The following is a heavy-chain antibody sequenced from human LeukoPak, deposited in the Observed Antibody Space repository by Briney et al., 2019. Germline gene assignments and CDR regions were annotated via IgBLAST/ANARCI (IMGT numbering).Heavy chain of an antibody. Sequence: GESLKISCKGSGYGFTSYWIGWVRRMPGKGLEWMGIIYPGDSDTRYSPSFQGQVTISADRSISTAYLQWSSLKASDTAMYYCARLPGIVATIERYFDYWGQGTLVTVSS. V-gene: IGHV5-51*01. J-gene: IGHJ4*02. CDR1: GYGFTSYW. D-gene: IGHD5-12*01. CDR2: IYPGDSDT. CDR3: ARLPGIVATIERYFDY.